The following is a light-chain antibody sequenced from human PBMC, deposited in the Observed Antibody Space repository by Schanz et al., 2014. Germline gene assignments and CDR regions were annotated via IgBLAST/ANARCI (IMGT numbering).Light chain of an antibody. V-gene: IGKV3-20*01. Sequence: EIVLTQSPGTLSLSPGERATLSCRASQSVSSSYLAWYQQKPGQAPRLLIYGASSRATGIPDRFSGSGSGTVFTFTINRLEPEDCAVYYCQQYGSSPLTFGQGTRLEIK. CDR3: QQYGSSPLT. J-gene: IGKJ5*01. CDR1: QSVSSSY. CDR2: GAS.